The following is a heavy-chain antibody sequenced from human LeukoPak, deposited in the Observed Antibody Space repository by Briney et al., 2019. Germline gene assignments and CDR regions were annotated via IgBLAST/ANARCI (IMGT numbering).Heavy chain of an antibody. CDR1: GGSFTNYY. Sequence: SETLSLTCAVYGGSFTNYYWSWIRQPPGKGLEWIGEINHSGSTNYNPSLKSRVTISVDPSKNQFSVKLNSVTAADTAMYYCVRGLHVGETLPYYFWSQGTQVTVSS. J-gene: IGHJ4*02. D-gene: IGHD3-16*01. CDR2: INHSGST. V-gene: IGHV4-34*01. CDR3: VRGLHVGETLPYYF.